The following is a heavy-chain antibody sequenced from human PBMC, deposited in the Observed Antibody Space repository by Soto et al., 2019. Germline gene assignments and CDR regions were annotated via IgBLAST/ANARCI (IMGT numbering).Heavy chain of an antibody. J-gene: IGHJ5*02. V-gene: IGHV1-2*04. CDR1: GYTFTGYY. CDR3: ARGEYSSSPWFDP. CDR2: INPNSGGT. Sequence: ASVKVSCKASGYTFTGYYMHWVRQAPGQGHEWMGWINPNSGGTNYAQKFQGWVTMTRDTSISTAYMELSRLRSDDTAVYYCARGEYSSSPWFDPWGQGTLVTVSS. D-gene: IGHD6-13*01.